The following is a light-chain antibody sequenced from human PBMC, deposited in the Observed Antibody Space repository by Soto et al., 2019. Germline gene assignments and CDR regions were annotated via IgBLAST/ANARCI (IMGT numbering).Light chain of an antibody. J-gene: IGKJ5*01. V-gene: IGKV3-20*01. CDR2: GAS. CDR1: QSVSSSF. CDR3: QQYGSSPFT. Sequence: EIVLTQSPGTLSLSPGERATLSCRASQSVSSSFLAWYQPKPGQAPRLLIYGASIRATGIPDRFSGSGSGTDFTLTISRLEPEDFAVYYCQQYGSSPFTFGQGTRLEIK.